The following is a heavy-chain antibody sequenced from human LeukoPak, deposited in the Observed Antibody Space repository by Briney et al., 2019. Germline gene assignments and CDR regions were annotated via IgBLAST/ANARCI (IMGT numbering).Heavy chain of an antibody. Sequence: GGSLRLSCTASGFTFGDHSVSWFRQAPGKGLEWVGFIRSKAYGGTAEYAASVKGRFTISRDDSKSVAYLQMDSLKTEDTAVYYCTGEIRYFDWFQADYWGQGTLVTVSS. D-gene: IGHD3-9*01. CDR3: TGEIRYFDWFQADY. V-gene: IGHV3-49*03. J-gene: IGHJ4*02. CDR1: GFTFGDHS. CDR2: IRSKAYGGTA.